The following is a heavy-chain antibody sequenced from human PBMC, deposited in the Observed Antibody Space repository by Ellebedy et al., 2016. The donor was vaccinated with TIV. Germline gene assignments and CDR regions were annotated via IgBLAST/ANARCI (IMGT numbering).Heavy chain of an antibody. Sequence: AASVKVSCKTSGYTFTSYYIHWARQAPGQGLEWMGIINPSGGSTSFAQKFQGRVTVTRDTSTSTVYMELSSLRSEDTAVYYWATEKVVPAAMNIAAPFDYWGQGTLVTVSS. CDR3: ATEKVVPAAMNIAAPFDY. D-gene: IGHD2-2*01. CDR1: GYTFTSYY. CDR2: INPSGGST. J-gene: IGHJ4*02. V-gene: IGHV1-46*01.